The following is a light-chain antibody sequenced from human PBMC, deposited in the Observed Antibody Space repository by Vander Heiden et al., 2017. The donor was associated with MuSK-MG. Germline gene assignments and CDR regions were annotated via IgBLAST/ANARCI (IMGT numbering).Light chain of an antibody. CDR1: RSINSW. V-gene: IGKV1-5*03. CDR2: KAS. J-gene: IGKJ2*01. Sequence: DVQMTQSPSALSASVGDRVTITCRASRSINSWLAWYQQKPGKAPNLLIYKASTLQTGVPSRFSGSGSGTEFTLTISSLQPDDFAIYFCQQYDDFPTFGQGTKLEI. CDR3: QQYDDFPT.